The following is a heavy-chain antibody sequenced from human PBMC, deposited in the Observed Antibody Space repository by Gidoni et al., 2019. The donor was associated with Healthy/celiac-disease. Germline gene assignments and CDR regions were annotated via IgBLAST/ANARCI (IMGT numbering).Heavy chain of an antibody. J-gene: IGHJ4*02. Sequence: QVQLVESGGGVVQPGRSLRLSCAASGFTFSSYGMHWVRQAPGKGLEWVAVIWYDGSNKYYADSVKGRFTISRDNSKNTLYLQMNSLRAEDTAVYYCARAEGRAYYDSEIDYWGQGTLVTVSS. CDR1: GFTFSSYG. CDR2: IWYDGSNK. CDR3: ARAEGRAYYDSEIDY. V-gene: IGHV3-33*01. D-gene: IGHD3-22*01.